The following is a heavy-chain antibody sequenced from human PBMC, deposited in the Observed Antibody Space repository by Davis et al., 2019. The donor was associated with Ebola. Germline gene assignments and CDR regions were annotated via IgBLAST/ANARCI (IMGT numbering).Heavy chain of an antibody. J-gene: IGHJ6*02. CDR3: ARYRGFWNGYYYYGMDV. CDR1: GGTFSSYA. CDR2: IIPILGIA. D-gene: IGHD3-3*01. V-gene: IGHV1-69*04. Sequence: AASVKVSCKASGGTFSSYAISWVRQAPGQGLEWMGRIIPILGIANYAQKFQGRVTITADKSTSTAYMELSSLRSEDTAVYYCARYRGFWNGYYYYGMDVWGQGTTVTVSS.